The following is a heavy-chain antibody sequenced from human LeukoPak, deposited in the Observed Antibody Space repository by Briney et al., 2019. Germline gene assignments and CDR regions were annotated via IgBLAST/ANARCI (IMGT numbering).Heavy chain of an antibody. CDR2: IYPGDSDT. CDR1: GYSFTSYW. Sequence: GESLRISCKGSGYSFTSYWIGWVRQMPGKGLEWMGIIYPGDSDTRYSPSFQGQVTISADKSISTAYLQWSSLKASDTAMYYCASLSPSDIAVAGGFDYGGQGTLVTVSS. CDR3: ASLSPSDIAVAGGFDY. J-gene: IGHJ4*02. V-gene: IGHV5-51*01. D-gene: IGHD6-19*01.